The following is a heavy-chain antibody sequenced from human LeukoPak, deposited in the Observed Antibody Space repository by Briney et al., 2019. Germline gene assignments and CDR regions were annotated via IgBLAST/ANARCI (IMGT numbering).Heavy chain of an antibody. CDR2: ISASGGST. Sequence: GGSLRLSCAASGFTFSSSAMSWVRQVPGKGLEWVSGISASGGSTSYADSVRGRFTISRDNSKNTLYVQMNSLRDEDTAVYYCAKGQRWESPHYLDSWGQGALVTVSS. CDR3: AKGQRWESPHYLDS. D-gene: IGHD1-26*01. V-gene: IGHV3-23*01. J-gene: IGHJ4*02. CDR1: GFTFSSSA.